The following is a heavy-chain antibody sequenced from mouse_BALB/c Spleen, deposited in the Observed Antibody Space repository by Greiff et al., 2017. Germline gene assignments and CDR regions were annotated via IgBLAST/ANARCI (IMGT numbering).Heavy chain of an antibody. V-gene: IGHV5-9-4*01. J-gene: IGHJ4*01. Sequence: EVKLVESGGGLVKPGGSLKLSCAASGFTFSSYAMSWVRQSPEKRLEWVAEISSGGSYTYYPDTVTGRFTISRDNAKNTLYLEMSSLRSEDTAMYYCAGGQKEGWLLLAMDYWGQGTSVTVSS. CDR2: ISSGGSYT. CDR3: AGGQKEGWLLLAMDY. CDR1: GFTFSSYA. D-gene: IGHD2-3*01.